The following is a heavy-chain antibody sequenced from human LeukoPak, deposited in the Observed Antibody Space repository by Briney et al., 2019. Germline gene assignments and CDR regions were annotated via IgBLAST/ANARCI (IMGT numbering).Heavy chain of an antibody. D-gene: IGHD3-10*01. CDR3: ARGLSSPPDWAGSYYNGLGYYYYGMDV. CDR1: GYTFTSYD. CDR2: MNPNSGNT. V-gene: IGHV1-8*01. J-gene: IGHJ6*02. Sequence: GASVKVSCKASGYTFTSYDINWVRQATGQGLEWMGWMNPNSGNTGYAQKFQGRVTMTRNTSISTAYMELSSLRSEDTAVYYCARGLSSPPDWAGSYYNGLGYYYYGMDVWGQGTTVTVSS.